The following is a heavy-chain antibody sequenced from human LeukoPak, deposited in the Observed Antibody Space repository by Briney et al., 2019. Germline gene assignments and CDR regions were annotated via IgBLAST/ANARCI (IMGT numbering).Heavy chain of an antibody. CDR1: GFTFSSYS. CDR2: ISGSGGST. V-gene: IGHV3-23*01. J-gene: IGHJ6*02. Sequence: QAGGSLRLSCAASGFTFSSYSMSWVRQAPGKGLEWVSAISGSGGSTYYAAFVKGRFTISSDNYKNTLYLQMNRLRAEDTAVYYCAKDRAKSYYEILTGYYAPYYYGKYVGDQGTTVTVS. CDR3: AKDRAKSYYEILTGYYAPYYYGKYV. D-gene: IGHD3-9*01.